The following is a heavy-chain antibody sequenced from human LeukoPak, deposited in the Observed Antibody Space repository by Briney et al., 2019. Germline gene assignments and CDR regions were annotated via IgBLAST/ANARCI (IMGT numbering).Heavy chain of an antibody. V-gene: IGHV1-2*02. CDR1: GYTFTDYY. CDR3: TRERPILVVVVATDLDY. D-gene: IGHD2-15*01. J-gene: IGHJ4*02. Sequence: ASVKVSCKASGYTFTDYYMHWVRQAPGRGLQWMGWINPNSGDTGYAQKFQGRVTLTRDTSITTAYMELTNLRSDDTAVYYCTRERPILVVVVATDLDYWGQGTWSPSPQ. CDR2: INPNSGDT.